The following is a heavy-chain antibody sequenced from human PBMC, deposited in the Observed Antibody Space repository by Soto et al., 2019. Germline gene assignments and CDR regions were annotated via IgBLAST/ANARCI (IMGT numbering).Heavy chain of an antibody. V-gene: IGHV1-3*05. CDR1: GYTFTSYA. CDR3: ARSIVVVTPLDY. Sequence: QVQLVQSGAEEKKPGASVKVSCKASGYTFTSYAMHWVRQAPGQRLEWMGWINAGNGNTKYSQKFQGRVTITRDTSVSTAYMELSSLRSEDTAVYYCARSIVVVTPLDYWGQGTLVTVSS. J-gene: IGHJ4*02. CDR2: INAGNGNT. D-gene: IGHD2-21*02.